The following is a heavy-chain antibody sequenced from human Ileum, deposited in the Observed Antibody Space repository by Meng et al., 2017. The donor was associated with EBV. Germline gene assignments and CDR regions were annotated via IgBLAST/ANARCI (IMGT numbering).Heavy chain of an antibody. CDR1: GGSISSYY. CDR3: ARGGWSLDY. Sequence: QMQMQDPGPGLVQPSETLSLTCTVSGGSISSYYWSWIRQPPGKGLEWIGYIYYSGSTNYNPSLKSRVTISVDTSKNQFSLNLSSVTAADTAVYYCARGGWSLDYWGQGTLVTVSS. J-gene: IGHJ4*02. CDR2: IYYSGST. V-gene: IGHV4-59*08. D-gene: IGHD2-15*01.